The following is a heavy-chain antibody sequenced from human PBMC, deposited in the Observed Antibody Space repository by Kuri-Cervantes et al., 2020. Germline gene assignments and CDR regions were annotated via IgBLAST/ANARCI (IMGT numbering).Heavy chain of an antibody. CDR3: ATSKIRGVIVLGLFDY. V-gene: IGHV1-69*05. CDR2: IIPIFGKP. Sequence: SVKVSCKTSGYTFTIYCVHWVRQAPGQGPEWLGGIIPIFGKPTYAQKFQGRVSTTTDESTSTAYMELSSLRSEDTAIYYCATSKIRGVIVLGLFDYWGQGTPVTVSS. J-gene: IGHJ4*02. CDR1: GYTFTIYC. D-gene: IGHD3-10*01.